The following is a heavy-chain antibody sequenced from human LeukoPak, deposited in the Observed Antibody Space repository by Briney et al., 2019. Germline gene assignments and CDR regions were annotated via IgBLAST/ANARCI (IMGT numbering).Heavy chain of an antibody. V-gene: IGHV1-69*04. J-gene: IGHJ4*02. CDR1: GGTFSSYA. Sequence: SVKVSCKSSGGTFSSYAISWVRQAPGQGLEWMGRIIPILGIANYAQKFQGRVTITADKSTSTAYMELSSLRSEDTAVYYCARAYYDSSGYYPYYFDYWGQGTLVTVSS. CDR3: ARAYYDSSGYYPYYFDY. CDR2: IIPILGIA. D-gene: IGHD3-22*01.